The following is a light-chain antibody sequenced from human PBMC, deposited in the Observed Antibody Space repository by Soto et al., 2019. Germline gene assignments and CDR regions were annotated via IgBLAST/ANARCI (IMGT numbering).Light chain of an antibody. CDR1: QRVSSD. V-gene: IGKV3-15*01. Sequence: EIVMTQAPATLSVSQGERATLSCRTSQRVSSDLAWYHQKPGQAPRLLIYGASTRATGIPARFSGSGSGTEFTLTINSRQSEDFAVYYCQQYNNWPRTFGQGTKVEIK. J-gene: IGKJ1*01. CDR2: GAS. CDR3: QQYNNWPRT.